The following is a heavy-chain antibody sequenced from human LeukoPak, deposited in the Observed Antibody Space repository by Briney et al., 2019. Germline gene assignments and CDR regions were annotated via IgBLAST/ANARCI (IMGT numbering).Heavy chain of an antibody. CDR1: GGSISRSGGYY. CDR3: ARHTSMATRTNWFDP. J-gene: IGHJ5*02. Sequence: SETLSLTCTVSGGSISRSGGYYWSLIRQHPGKGLEWIGHIYYSGSTYYNPSLKSRVTISVDASKNHFSLTLSSVTAADTAVYYCARHTSMATRTNWFDPWGQGTLVTASS. D-gene: IGHD5-24*01. V-gene: IGHV4-39*01. CDR2: IYYSGST.